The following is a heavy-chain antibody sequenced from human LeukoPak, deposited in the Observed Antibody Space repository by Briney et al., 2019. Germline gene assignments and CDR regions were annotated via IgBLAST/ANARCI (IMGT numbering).Heavy chain of an antibody. J-gene: IGHJ4*02. D-gene: IGHD3-22*01. CDR3: ARWSDSSGSLAY. CDR1: GYNFGSYI. Sequence: ASVKVSCKASGYNFGSYIISWVRQAPGQGLEWMGWITPYSGNTNYAQMLQGRVTTTTDTSASTTYMELRSLRSDDTAVYYCARWSDSSGSLAYWGQGTLVTVSS. CDR2: ITPYSGNT. V-gene: IGHV1-18*01.